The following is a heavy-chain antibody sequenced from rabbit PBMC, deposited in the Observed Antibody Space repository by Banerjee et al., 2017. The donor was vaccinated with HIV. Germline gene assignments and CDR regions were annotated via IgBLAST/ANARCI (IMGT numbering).Heavy chain of an antibody. D-gene: IGHD6-1*01. CDR3: AGQRDYSYDYVTGAYAAAFNL. CDR1: GFSFSTSYW. J-gene: IGHJ4*01. CDR2: IDTGVSGTT. Sequence: QEQLVEYGGDLVQPEGSLTLTCTASGFSFSTSYWICWVRQAPGKGLEWIACIDTGVSGTTYYASWVNGRFTISRTTTTVDLKMTSLTAADTATYFCAGQRDYSYDYVTGAYAAAFNLWGPGTLVTVS. V-gene: IGHV1S45*01.